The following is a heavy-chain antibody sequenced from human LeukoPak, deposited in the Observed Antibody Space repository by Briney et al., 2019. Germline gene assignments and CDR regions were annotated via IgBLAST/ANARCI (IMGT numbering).Heavy chain of an antibody. CDR1: GFTFSNYS. J-gene: IGHJ4*02. V-gene: IGHV3-21*01. CDR3: AKDWFGELLFLPFDY. D-gene: IGHD3-10*01. Sequence: GGSLRLSCVASGFTFSNYSMNWVRQAPGKGLEWVSSISSSSSYIYYADSVKGRFTISRDNAKNSLYLQMNSLRAEDTAVYYCAKDWFGELLFLPFDYWGQGTLVTVSS. CDR2: ISSSSSYI.